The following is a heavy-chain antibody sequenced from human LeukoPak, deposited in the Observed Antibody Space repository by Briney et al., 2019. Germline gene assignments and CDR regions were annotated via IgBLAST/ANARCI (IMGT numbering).Heavy chain of an antibody. J-gene: IGHJ4*02. CDR3: AKVLGFDYGDPIDY. CDR2: IRYDGSNK. CDR1: GFTFSSYG. Sequence: GGSLRLSCAASGFTFSSYGMHWVRQAPGKGLEWVAFIRYDGSNKYYADSVKGRFTISRDNSKNTLYLQMNSLRAEDTAVYYCAKVLGFDYGDPIDYWGQGTLVTVSS. D-gene: IGHD4-17*01. V-gene: IGHV3-30*02.